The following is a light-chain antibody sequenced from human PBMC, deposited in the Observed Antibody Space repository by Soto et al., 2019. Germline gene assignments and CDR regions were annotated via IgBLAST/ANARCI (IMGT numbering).Light chain of an antibody. CDR2: WAS. V-gene: IGKV4-1*01. CDR3: QQYYNTPWT. Sequence: DIVMTQSPDSLAVSLGERATINCKSSQSVLYSSNNKNYLAWYQQKPGQPPKLLIYWASTRESGVPDRFSGSGSETDFTLTISSQQAQDVAVYYCQQYYNTPWTFGQGTKVEIK. CDR1: QSVLYSSNNKNY. J-gene: IGKJ1*01.